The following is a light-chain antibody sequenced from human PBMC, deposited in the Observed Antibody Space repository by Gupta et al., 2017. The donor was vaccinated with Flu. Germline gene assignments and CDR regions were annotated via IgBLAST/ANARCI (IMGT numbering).Light chain of an antibody. J-gene: IGKJ1*01. Sequence: DQGNPGKSPKPLISVASSLQSGVPSRFIGSGSGTDFTLTITSLQPEDFATYYCQQTHTPPWTFGQGTTVDIK. CDR2: VAS. V-gene: IGKV1-39*01. CDR3: QQTHTPPWT.